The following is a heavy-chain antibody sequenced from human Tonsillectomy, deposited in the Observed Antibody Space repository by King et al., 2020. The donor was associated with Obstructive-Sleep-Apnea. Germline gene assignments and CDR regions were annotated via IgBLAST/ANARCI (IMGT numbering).Heavy chain of an antibody. Sequence: QLVQSGGGVVQPGRSLRLSCAASGFTFNAFPMHWVRQAPGKGLEWVAVISDAGSTQYFADSVKGRFTISRDNSKNMLYLQINSLRAEDTAVFYCAREKDGHWAFDYWGQGTLVTVSS. D-gene: IGHD4-17*01. V-gene: IGHV3-30-3*01. CDR3: AREKDGHWAFDY. CDR1: GFTFNAFP. J-gene: IGHJ4*02. CDR2: ISDAGSTQ.